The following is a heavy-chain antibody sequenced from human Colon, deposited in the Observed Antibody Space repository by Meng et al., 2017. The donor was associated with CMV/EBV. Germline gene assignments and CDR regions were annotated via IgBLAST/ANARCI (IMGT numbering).Heavy chain of an antibody. CDR3: ARGPKSLLSGWHMED. J-gene: IGHJ4*02. CDR1: GFIFTSYT. Sequence: GESLKISCAASGFIFTSYTMNWVRQAPGKGLEWVSSISTSGRDIHYADSVKGRFTLSRDKSKNTLYLQMNNLRPDDTAIYYCARGPKSLLSGWHMEDWGQGTVVTVSS. V-gene: IGHV3-21*04. CDR2: ISTSGRDI. D-gene: IGHD6-19*01.